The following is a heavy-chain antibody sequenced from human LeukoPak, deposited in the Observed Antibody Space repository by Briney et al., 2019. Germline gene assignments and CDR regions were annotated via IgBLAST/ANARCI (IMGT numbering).Heavy chain of an antibody. D-gene: IGHD3-22*01. CDR2: INPNSGGT. Sequence: ASVKVSCKASGYTFTGYYMHWVRQAPGQGLEWMGWINPNSGGTNYAQKFQGRVTMTRDTSISTAYMELSRLRSEDTAVYYCARDYYWSTAWFDPWGQGTLVTVSS. CDR1: GYTFTGYY. CDR3: ARDYYWSTAWFDP. J-gene: IGHJ5*02. V-gene: IGHV1-2*02.